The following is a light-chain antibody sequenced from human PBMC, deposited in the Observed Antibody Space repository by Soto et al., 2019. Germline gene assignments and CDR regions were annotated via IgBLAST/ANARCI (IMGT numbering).Light chain of an antibody. V-gene: IGKV1-5*01. J-gene: IGKJ1*01. CDR3: QQYNTYSPERT. CDR1: QSIRYW. CDR2: DAS. Sequence: DIQMTQSPSTLSASVGDRVTITCRASQSIRYWVAWYQHKPGKAPKLLIYDASSLESGVPSRFSGSGSGAEFTLTISSLQPDDFATYYCQQYNTYSPERTFGQGTKVEVK.